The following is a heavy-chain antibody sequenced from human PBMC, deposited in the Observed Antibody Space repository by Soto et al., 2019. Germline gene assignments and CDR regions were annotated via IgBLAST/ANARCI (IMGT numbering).Heavy chain of an antibody. J-gene: IGHJ4*02. CDR1: GGTFSSYT. CDR2: IIPILGIA. D-gene: IGHD1-1*01. V-gene: IGHV1-69*02. Sequence: QVQLVQSGAEVKKPGSSVKVSCKASGGTFSSYTISWVRQAPGQGLEWTGRIIPILGIANYAQKFQGRVTITADKSTSTAYMELSSLSTDDTAGYYCADWNFDYWGQGTLVTVSS. CDR3: ADWNFDY.